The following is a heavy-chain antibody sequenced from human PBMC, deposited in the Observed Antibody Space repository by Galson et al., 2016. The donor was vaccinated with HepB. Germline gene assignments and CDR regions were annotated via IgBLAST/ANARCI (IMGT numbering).Heavy chain of an antibody. J-gene: IGHJ4*02. CDR2: IAWNDDK. V-gene: IGHV2-70*11. Sequence: PALVKPTQTLTLTCPFPGFSLSTSGMCVTWIRQPPGTALEWLARIAWNDDKHYRTSLNTRLTIPKDTSNNQVVLTMTNVEPVDTATHYCARMCSSAPTRAYWGQGTLVTVSS. D-gene: IGHD6-25*01. CDR3: ARMCSSAPTRAY. CDR1: GFSLSTSGMC.